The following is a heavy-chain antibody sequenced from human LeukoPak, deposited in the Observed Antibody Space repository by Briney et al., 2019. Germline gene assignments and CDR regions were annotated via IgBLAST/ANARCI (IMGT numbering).Heavy chain of an antibody. CDR2: ISHSGRT. Sequence: PSETLSLTCTVSDGSITTEDYFWSWIRQPPGKGLGWIGYISHSGRTSSNPSLESRLTMSVDRSQNQFSLTLSSVTAADTAMYYCARVNQEDYYDSSGYYSPFDFWGQGTLVTVSS. J-gene: IGHJ4*02. CDR3: ARVNQEDYYDSSGYYSPFDF. V-gene: IGHV4-30-2*01. CDR1: DGSITTEDYF. D-gene: IGHD3-22*01.